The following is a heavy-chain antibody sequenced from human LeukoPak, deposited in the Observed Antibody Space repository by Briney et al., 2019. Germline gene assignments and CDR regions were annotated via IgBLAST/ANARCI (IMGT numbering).Heavy chain of an antibody. D-gene: IGHD6-13*01. J-gene: IGHJ4*02. CDR3: ARDLLAAAGDY. CDR1: GFTFSSYA. Sequence: GGSLRLSCAASGFTFSSYAMHWVRQAPGKGLEWVAVISYDGSNKYYADSVKGRFTIPRDNSKNTLYLQMNSLRAEDTAVYYCARDLLAAAGDYWGQGTLVTVSS. CDR2: ISYDGSNK. V-gene: IGHV3-30-3*01.